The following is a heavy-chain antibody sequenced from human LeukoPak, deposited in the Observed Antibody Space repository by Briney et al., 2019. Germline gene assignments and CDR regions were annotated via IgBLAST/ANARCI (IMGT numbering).Heavy chain of an antibody. Sequence: GGSLRLSCAASGFTFRNYAMHWVRQAPGKGLEWVAVTTYDASDKHYADSVKGRFTISRDNSKNTLYLQMNSLRPEDTAVYFCAREGAGTYLPDYWGQGILVTVSS. V-gene: IGHV3-30*04. J-gene: IGHJ4*02. CDR2: TTYDASDK. D-gene: IGHD3-10*01. CDR3: AREGAGTYLPDY. CDR1: GFTFRNYA.